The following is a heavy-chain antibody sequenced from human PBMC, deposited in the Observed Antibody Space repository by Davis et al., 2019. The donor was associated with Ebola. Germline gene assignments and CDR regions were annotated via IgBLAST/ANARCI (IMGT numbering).Heavy chain of an antibody. J-gene: IGHJ4*02. D-gene: IGHD1-1*01. CDR3: ARDRANWNLPFDY. CDR1: GFTFSDYY. Sequence: PGGSLRLSCAASGFTFSDYYMSWIRQAPGKGLEWVSYISSSSSYTNYADSVKGRFTISRDNAKNSLYLQMNSLRDEDTAVYYCARDRANWNLPFDYWGQGTLVTVSS. CDR2: ISSSSSYT. V-gene: IGHV3-11*06.